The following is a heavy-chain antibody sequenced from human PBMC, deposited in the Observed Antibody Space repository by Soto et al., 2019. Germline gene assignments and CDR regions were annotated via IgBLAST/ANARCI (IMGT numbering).Heavy chain of an antibody. D-gene: IGHD1-1*01. CDR3: ARDGERDTGLNFYYYLHGMDA. J-gene: IGHJ6*02. CDR1: GYKFTTYF. Sequence: ASVTVSCKASGYKFTTYFIHWVRQAPGQGLEWMGMIHPSGDTGYAQKFRGRVTMTIDTSTSTAYMDLRSLRSDDTAVYYCARDGERDTGLNFYYYLHGMDAWGQGTRVTVS. V-gene: IGHV1-46*01. CDR2: IHPSGDT.